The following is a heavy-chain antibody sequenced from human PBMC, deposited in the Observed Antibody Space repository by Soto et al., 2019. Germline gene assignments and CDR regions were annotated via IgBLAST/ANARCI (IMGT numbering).Heavy chain of an antibody. J-gene: IGHJ4*02. Sequence: SETLSLTCAVYGGSFSGYYWSWIRQPPGKGLEWIGEINHSGSTNYNPSLKSRVTISVDTSKNQFSLKLSSVTAADTAVYYCARDLRYFDGEFDYWGQGTLVTVSS. CDR3: ARDLRYFDGEFDY. D-gene: IGHD3-9*01. V-gene: IGHV4-34*01. CDR1: GGSFSGYY. CDR2: INHSGST.